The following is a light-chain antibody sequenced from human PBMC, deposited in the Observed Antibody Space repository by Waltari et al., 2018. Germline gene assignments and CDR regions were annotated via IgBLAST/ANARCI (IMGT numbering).Light chain of an antibody. CDR3: QQYSNYPWT. CDR1: PIISGW. CDR2: KAS. J-gene: IGKJ1*01. Sequence: DIQMTQSPSTLSASVGDRVTITCRASPIISGWLAWYQQQPGKAPKLLIHKASVLESGVPSRFSGSGSGSGIEFTLTISSLQPDDFATYHCQQYSNYPWTFGQGTRVEIK. V-gene: IGKV1-5*03.